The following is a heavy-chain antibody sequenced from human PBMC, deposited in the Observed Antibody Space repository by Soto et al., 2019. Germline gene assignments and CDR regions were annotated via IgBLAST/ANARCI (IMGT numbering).Heavy chain of an antibody. J-gene: IGHJ3*02. D-gene: IGHD6-19*01. CDR1: AGSFSHYY. CDR3: ARGGSSDWQVALDI. CDR2: IKHSGSS. V-gene: IGHV4-34*01. Sequence: QVQQQPWGAGLLKPSETLSLTCAVYAGSFSHYYWNWIRQSPGKGLEWIGKIKHSGSSNYNPSLRSRVSISVGMSKNQFSLRLTSVTAADTAVYYCARGGSSDWQVALDIWGQGTMVTVSS.